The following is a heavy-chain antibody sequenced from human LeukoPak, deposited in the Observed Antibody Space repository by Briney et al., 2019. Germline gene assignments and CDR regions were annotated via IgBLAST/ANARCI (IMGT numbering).Heavy chain of an antibody. J-gene: IGHJ6*03. CDR1: GFTFSDYS. CDR3: AKNGDRGAYCTGGTCYPYFYYYMDV. Sequence: GGSLRLSCAASGFTFSDYSMNWVRQAPGKGLEGVSSIGSSSTYIYYADSVKGRFTISRDDAKNSLYLQMNRLTGEDTAVYYCAKNGDRGAYCTGGTCYPYFYYYMDVWGKGTTVTI. CDR2: IGSSSTYI. V-gene: IGHV3-21*03. D-gene: IGHD2-15*01.